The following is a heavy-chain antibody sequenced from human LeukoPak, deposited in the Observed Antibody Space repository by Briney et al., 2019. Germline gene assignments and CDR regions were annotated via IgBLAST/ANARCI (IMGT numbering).Heavy chain of an antibody. CDR1: GYTFSNHY. Sequence: ASVTVSCTGSGYTFSNHYLHWVRQAPGQGLEWMGAINPSGDFTTYAQRLQGRVTVTRDTSTSTVYMELSSLRSENTAMYYCTMFSGDQKTPFWGQETLVTVSS. J-gene: IGHJ4*02. D-gene: IGHD2-21*01. CDR2: INPSGDFT. CDR3: TMFSGDQKTPF. V-gene: IGHV1-46*04.